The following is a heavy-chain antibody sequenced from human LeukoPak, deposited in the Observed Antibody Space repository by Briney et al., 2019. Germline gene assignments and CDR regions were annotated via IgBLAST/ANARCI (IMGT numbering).Heavy chain of an antibody. Sequence: PGGSLRLSCAASGMTFSSHWMSWVRQAPGKGLEWVSAISGSGGSTYYADSVKGRFIISRDNSKNTLYLQMNSLRAEDTAMYYCARLIMVGYSGYLNAFDIWGQGTMVTVSS. J-gene: IGHJ3*02. CDR3: ARLIMVGYSGYLNAFDI. CDR2: ISGSGGST. CDR1: GMTFSSHW. D-gene: IGHD5-12*01. V-gene: IGHV3-23*01.